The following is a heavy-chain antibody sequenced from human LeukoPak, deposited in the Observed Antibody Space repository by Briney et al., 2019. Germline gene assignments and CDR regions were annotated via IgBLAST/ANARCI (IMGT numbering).Heavy chain of an antibody. CDR3: ARDRRGSDLPYGMDV. V-gene: IGHV1-69*04. Sequence: ASVKVSCKASGGTFSSYAISWVRQAPGRGLEWMGRIIPILGIANYAQKFQGRVTIIADKSTSTAYMELNSLRSEDTAVYYCARDRRGSDLPYGMDVWGQGTTVTVSS. J-gene: IGHJ6*02. CDR2: IIPILGIA. CDR1: GGTFSSYA.